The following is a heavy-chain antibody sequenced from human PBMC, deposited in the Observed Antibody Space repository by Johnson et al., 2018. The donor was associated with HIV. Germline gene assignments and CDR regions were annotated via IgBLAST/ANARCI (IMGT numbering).Heavy chain of an antibody. V-gene: IGHV3-13*01. J-gene: IGHJ3*02. D-gene: IGHD2-15*01. CDR1: GFTFSSYD. CDR3: ARAVCRCGRCYSHYAFDI. CDR2: IGTAGDT. Sequence: MQLVESGGGLKQPGGSLRLSCAASGFTFSSYDMHWVRQATGKGMEWVSTIGTAGDTYYPGSVKGRFTVSREDAKNSLYLQMNSLRAGDTALYYCARAVCRCGRCYSHYAFDIWGQGTMVTVSS.